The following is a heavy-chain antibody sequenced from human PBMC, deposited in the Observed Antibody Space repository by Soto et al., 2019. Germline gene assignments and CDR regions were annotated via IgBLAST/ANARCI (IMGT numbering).Heavy chain of an antibody. Sequence: EVQLVESGGGLVQPGGSLRLSCAASGFTFSTYWMTWVRRPPGKGLEWVANVDQDGSERYYVDSVRGRFTISRDNAKNSLYLQMDSLRAEDTAVYYCVCGGNFFVYWGQGTLVTVSP. CDR3: VCGGNFFVY. J-gene: IGHJ4*02. CDR1: GFTFSTYW. D-gene: IGHD3-16*01. CDR2: VDQDGSER. V-gene: IGHV3-7*01.